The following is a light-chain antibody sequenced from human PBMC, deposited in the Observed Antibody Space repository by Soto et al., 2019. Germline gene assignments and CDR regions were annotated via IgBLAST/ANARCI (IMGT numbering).Light chain of an antibody. CDR2: DAS. CDR3: QQYGSSPRT. CDR1: QSVSSSY. J-gene: IGKJ1*01. V-gene: IGKV3-20*01. Sequence: EIVLTQSPGTLSLSPGERATLSCRASQSVSSSYLAWYQQKPGQATRLLIYDASSRATGIPDRFSGSGSGTDFTLTISRLEPEDFAVYSCQQYGSSPRTFGQGTKVEIK.